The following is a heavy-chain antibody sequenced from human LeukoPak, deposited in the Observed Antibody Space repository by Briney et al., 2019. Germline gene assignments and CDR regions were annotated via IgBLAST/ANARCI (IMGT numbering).Heavy chain of an antibody. Sequence: PGGSLRLSCAASGFTFSSYSMNWVRQAPGKGLEWVSSISTTSNYIYYADSVKGRFTISRDNAKNSLYLQMNSLRAEATAVYYCSRARSAYTFDDWGQGTLVTVSS. D-gene: IGHD5-18*01. CDR1: GFTFSSYS. V-gene: IGHV3-21*01. CDR3: SRARSAYTFDD. J-gene: IGHJ4*02. CDR2: ISTTSNYI.